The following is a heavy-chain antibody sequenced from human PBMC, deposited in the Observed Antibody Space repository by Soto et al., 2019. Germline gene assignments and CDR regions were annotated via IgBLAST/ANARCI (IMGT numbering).Heavy chain of an antibody. CDR3: ARAYDFWSGYLPSRGEDYFYYMDV. CDR2: ISSSSSTI. D-gene: IGHD3-3*01. CDR1: GFTFSSYS. J-gene: IGHJ6*03. V-gene: IGHV3-48*01. Sequence: GGSLRLSCAASGFTFSSYSMNWVRQAPGKGLEWVSYISSSSSTIYYADSVKGRFTISRDNAKNSLSLQMNSLRAEDTAVYYCARAYDFWSGYLPSRGEDYFYYMDVWGKGTTVTVSS.